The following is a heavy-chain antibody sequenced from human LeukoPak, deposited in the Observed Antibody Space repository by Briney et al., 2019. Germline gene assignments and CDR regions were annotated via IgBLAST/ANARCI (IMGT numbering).Heavy chain of an antibody. CDR1: GYSISSGYY. CDR2: IYHSGST. Sequence: PSETLSLTCTVSGYSISSGYYWGWIRQPPGKGLEWIGCIYHSGSTYYNPSLKSRVTISVDTSKNQFSLKLSSVTAADTAVYYCARDIRHCSGGSCYLNYFDYWGQGTLVTVSS. J-gene: IGHJ4*02. CDR3: ARDIRHCSGGSCYLNYFDY. V-gene: IGHV4-38-2*02. D-gene: IGHD2-15*01.